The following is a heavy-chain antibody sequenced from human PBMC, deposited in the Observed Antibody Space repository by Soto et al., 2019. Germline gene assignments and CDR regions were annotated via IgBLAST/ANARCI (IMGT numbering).Heavy chain of an antibody. J-gene: IGHJ6*02. CDR2: IYSGGST. V-gene: IGHV3-53*02. CDR3: ARDRGWYGMDV. CDR1: GFTVSSNY. Sequence: EVQLVETGGGLIQPGGSLRLSCAASGFTVSSNYMSWVRQAPGKGLEWVSVIYSGGSTYYADSVKGRFTISRDNSKNTLYLQRNSLGAEDTAVYYCARDRGWYGMDVWGQGTTVTVSS. D-gene: IGHD2-15*01.